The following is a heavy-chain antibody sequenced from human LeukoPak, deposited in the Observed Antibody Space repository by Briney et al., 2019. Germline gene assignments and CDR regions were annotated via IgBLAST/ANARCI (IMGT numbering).Heavy chain of an antibody. CDR2: ISYDGSNK. V-gene: IGHV3-30-3*01. D-gene: IGHD3-3*01. CDR1: GFTFSSYA. J-gene: IGHJ2*01. Sequence: GGSLRLSCAASGFTFSSYAMHWVRQAPGKGLEWVAVISYDGSNKYYADSVKGRFTISRDNSKNTLYLQMNSLRAEDTAVYYCARVGVFGVVMTRYFDLWGRGTLVTVSS. CDR3: ARVGVFGVVMTRYFDL.